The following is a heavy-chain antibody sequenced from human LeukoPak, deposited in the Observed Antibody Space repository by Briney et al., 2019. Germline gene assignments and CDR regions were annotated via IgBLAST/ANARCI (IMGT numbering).Heavy chain of an antibody. CDR3: ARVGAIRYFDWSAYPLDY. V-gene: IGHV4-59*01. D-gene: IGHD3-9*01. CDR1: GGSISSYY. Sequence: SETLSLTCTVSGGSISSYYWSWIRQPPGKGLEWIGYIYYSGSTNYNPSLKSRVTISVDTSTNQFSLKLSSVTAADTAVYYCARVGAIRYFDWSAYPLDYWGQGTLVTVSS. CDR2: IYYSGST. J-gene: IGHJ4*02.